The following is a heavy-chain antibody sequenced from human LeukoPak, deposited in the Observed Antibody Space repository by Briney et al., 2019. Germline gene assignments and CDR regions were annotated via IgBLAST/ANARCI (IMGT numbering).Heavy chain of an antibody. J-gene: IGHJ3*02. CDR3: TRDSSLPGI. D-gene: IGHD3-16*02. V-gene: IGHV3-74*01. Sequence: GGSLRLSCAASGFSFSSYWMHWGRHAPGKGLVWVSYINSDGSSTTYADSVKGRFTISRANAKNTLFLQMNSLRVEDTAIYYCTRDSSLPGIWGQGTMVTVSS. CDR2: INSDGSST. CDR1: GFSFSSYW.